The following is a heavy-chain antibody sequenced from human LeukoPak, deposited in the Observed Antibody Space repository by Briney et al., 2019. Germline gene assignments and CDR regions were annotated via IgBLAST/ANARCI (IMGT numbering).Heavy chain of an antibody. V-gene: IGHV3-33*06. CDR1: GFTFSSYG. Sequence: GRSLRLSCAASGFTFSSYGMHWVRQAPGKGLEWVAVIWYDGGNKYYADSVKGRFTISRDNSKNTLYLQMNSLRAEDTAVYYCAKDLDYYDSSGYGIDYWGQGTLVTVSS. CDR3: AKDLDYYDSSGYGIDY. CDR2: IWYDGGNK. D-gene: IGHD3-22*01. J-gene: IGHJ4*02.